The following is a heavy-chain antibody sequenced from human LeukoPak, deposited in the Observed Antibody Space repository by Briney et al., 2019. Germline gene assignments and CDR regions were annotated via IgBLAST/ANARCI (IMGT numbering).Heavy chain of an antibody. J-gene: IGHJ4*02. CDR3: VTYYFDSSGPKKNY. CDR1: GGSFSGYY. V-gene: IGHV4-34*01. Sequence: SETLSLTCAVYGGSFSGYYWSWIRQPPGKGLEWIGEINHSGSTNYNPSLKRRVTISVDTSKKQFSLKLSSVTAADTAVYYCVTYYFDSSGPKKNYWGQGTLVTASS. CDR2: INHSGST. D-gene: IGHD3-22*01.